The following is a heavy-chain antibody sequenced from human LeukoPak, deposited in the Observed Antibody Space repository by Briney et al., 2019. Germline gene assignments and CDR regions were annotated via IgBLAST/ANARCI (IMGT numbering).Heavy chain of an antibody. D-gene: IGHD6-6*01. CDR3: ARVIGSPSEYYFDY. J-gene: IGHJ4*02. Sequence: PLETLSLTCTVSGGSISSYYWSWIRQPPGKGLEWIGYIYTSGSTNYNPSLKSRVTISVDTSKNQFSLKLSSVTAADTAVYYCARVIGSPSEYYFDYWGQGTLVTVSS. CDR1: GGSISSYY. CDR2: IYTSGST. V-gene: IGHV4-4*09.